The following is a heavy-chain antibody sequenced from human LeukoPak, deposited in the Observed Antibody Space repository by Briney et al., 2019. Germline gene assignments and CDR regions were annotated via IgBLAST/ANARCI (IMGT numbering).Heavy chain of an antibody. V-gene: IGHV3-7*01. CDR1: GFTFSNYW. Sequence: PGGSLRLSCAASGFTFSNYWMSWVRQAPGKGLEWVANIKQDGSEKYYVDSVKGRFTITRDNAKNSLYLQMNSLRAEDTAVYYCARARGAGYYFDYWGQGTLVTVSS. J-gene: IGHJ4*02. CDR3: ARARGAGYYFDY. CDR2: IKQDGSEK. D-gene: IGHD1-26*01.